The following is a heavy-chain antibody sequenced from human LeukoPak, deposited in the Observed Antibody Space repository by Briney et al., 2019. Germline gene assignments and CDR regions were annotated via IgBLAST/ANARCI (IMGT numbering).Heavy chain of an antibody. Sequence: SSETLSLTCTVSGGSISGYYWSWIRQPPGKGLEWIGEINHSGGTNYNPSLKSRVTISVDTSKNQFSLKLSSVTAADTAVYYCARVPFISPFDYWGQGTLVTVSS. J-gene: IGHJ4*02. CDR2: INHSGGT. CDR3: ARVPFISPFDY. V-gene: IGHV4-34*01. CDR1: GGSISGYY. D-gene: IGHD3-16*01.